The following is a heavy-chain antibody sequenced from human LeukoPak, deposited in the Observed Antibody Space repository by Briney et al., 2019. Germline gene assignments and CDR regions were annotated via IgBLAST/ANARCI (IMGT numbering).Heavy chain of an antibody. J-gene: IGHJ3*02. CDR1: GGTFSSYA. V-gene: IGHV1-18*01. CDR2: ISAYNGNT. Sequence: ASVKVSCKASGGTFSSYAISWVRQAPGQGLEWMGGISAYNGNTIYAQKLQGRVTMTTDTSTSTAYMELRSLRSDDTAVYYCARDHQYQLEEAFDIWGQGTMVTVSS. CDR3: ARDHQYQLEEAFDI. D-gene: IGHD2-2*01.